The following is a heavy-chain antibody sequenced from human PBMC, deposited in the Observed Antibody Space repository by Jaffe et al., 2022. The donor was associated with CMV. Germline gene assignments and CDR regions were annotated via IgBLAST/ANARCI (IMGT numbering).Heavy chain of an antibody. Sequence: EVQLVQSGAEVKKPGESLKISCQGSGYTLTTYWIAWVRQMPGKGLEWMGIIYPDDSDTRYSPSFEGQVIITADKSTNTAYLQWSSLKASDTAMYYCARHRSSSSPDASDFWGQGTMVTVSS. CDR2: IYPDDSDT. CDR1: GYTLTTYW. J-gene: IGHJ3*01. V-gene: IGHV5-51*01. D-gene: IGHD6-6*01. CDR3: ARHRSSSSPDASDF.